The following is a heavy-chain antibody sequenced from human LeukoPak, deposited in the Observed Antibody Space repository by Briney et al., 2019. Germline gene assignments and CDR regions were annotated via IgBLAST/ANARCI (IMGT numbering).Heavy chain of an antibody. D-gene: IGHD2-2*01. J-gene: IGHJ4*02. Sequence: GASVKVSCKASGYTFTSYYMHWVRQAPGQGLEWMGIINPSGGSTSYAQKFQGRVTMTRDTSTSTVYMELSSLRSEDTAVYYCARAVVPAAQNSGFDYWGQGTLVTVSS. CDR1: GYTFTSYY. CDR3: ARAVVPAAQNSGFDY. CDR2: INPSGGST. V-gene: IGHV1-46*01.